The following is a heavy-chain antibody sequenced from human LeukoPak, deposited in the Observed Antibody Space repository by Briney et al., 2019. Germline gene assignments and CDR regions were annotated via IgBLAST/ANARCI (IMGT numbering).Heavy chain of an antibody. Sequence: SETLSLTCSVSGGSISSYYWSWIRQPPGKGLEWIGYIYYSGSTYYNPSLKSRVTISVDTSKNQFSLKLSSVTAADTAVYYCARDIRWCSGGSCYSKRQLYGMDVWGQGTTVTVSS. CDR1: GGSISSYY. D-gene: IGHD2-15*01. J-gene: IGHJ6*02. V-gene: IGHV4-59*12. CDR2: IYYSGST. CDR3: ARDIRWCSGGSCYSKRQLYGMDV.